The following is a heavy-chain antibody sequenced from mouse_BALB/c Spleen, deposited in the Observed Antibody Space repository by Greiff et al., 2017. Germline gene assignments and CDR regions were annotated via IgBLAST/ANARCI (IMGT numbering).Heavy chain of an antibody. CDR1: GYSITSDYA. J-gene: IGHJ2*01. D-gene: IGHD1-1*01. CDR3: ARGYGNFDY. CDR2: ISYSGST. V-gene: IGHV3-2*02. Sequence: VQLQQSGPGLVKPSQSLSLTCTVTGYSITSDYAWNWIRQFPGNKLEWMGYISYSGSTSYNPSLKSRISITRDTSKNQFFLQLNSVTTEDTATYYCARGYGNFDYWGQGTTLTVSS.